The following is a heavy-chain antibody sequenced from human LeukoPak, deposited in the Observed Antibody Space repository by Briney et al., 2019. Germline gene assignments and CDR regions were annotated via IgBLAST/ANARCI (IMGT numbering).Heavy chain of an antibody. J-gene: IGHJ3*02. CDR1: GGSFSGYY. V-gene: IGHV4-34*01. Sequence: SETLSLTCAVYGGSFSGYYWSWIRQPPGKGLEWIGEINHSGSTNYNPSLKSRVTISVDTSKNQFSLKLSSVTAEDTAVYYCARGIRLTGTTIGAFDIWGQGTLVTVSS. D-gene: IGHD1-1*01. CDR3: ARGIRLTGTTIGAFDI. CDR2: INHSGST.